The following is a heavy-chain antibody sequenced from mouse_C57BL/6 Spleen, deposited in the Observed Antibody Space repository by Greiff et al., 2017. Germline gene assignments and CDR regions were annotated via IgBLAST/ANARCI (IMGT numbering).Heavy chain of an antibody. Sequence: QVQLQQSGAELVKPGASVKLSCKASGYTLTSYCMHWVKQRPGQGLEWIGMIHPNSGSTNYNEKFQSKATLTIDKSSSTAYVQLHRLTSEDSAVYFYARRWDDAMDYWGQGTSVTVSS. CDR2: IHPNSGST. D-gene: IGHD4-1*01. J-gene: IGHJ4*01. V-gene: IGHV1-64*01. CDR1: GYTLTSYC. CDR3: ARRWDDAMDY.